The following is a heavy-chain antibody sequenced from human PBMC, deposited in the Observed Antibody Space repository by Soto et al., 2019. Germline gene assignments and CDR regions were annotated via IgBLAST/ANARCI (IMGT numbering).Heavy chain of an antibody. CDR2: INPSGGST. D-gene: IGHD4-4*01. Sequence: XVKVSFEAAGYTFTSYYMNSVRQAPGQGLEWMGIINPSGGSTSYAQKFQGRVTMTRDTSTSTVYMELSSLRSEDTAVYYCARDYSTTVSAFDYWGQGTLVPSPQ. CDR1: GYTFTSYY. CDR3: ARDYSTTVSAFDY. J-gene: IGHJ4*02. V-gene: IGHV1-46*01.